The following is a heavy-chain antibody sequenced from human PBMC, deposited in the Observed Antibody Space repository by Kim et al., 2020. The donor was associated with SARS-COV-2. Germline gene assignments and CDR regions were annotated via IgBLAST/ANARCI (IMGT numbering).Heavy chain of an antibody. J-gene: IGHJ4*02. CDR2: IYYSGST. D-gene: IGHD3-22*01. Sequence: SETLSLTCTVSGGSISSGDYYWNWIRQPPGKGLEWIGYIYYSGSTYYNPSLKSRVTISIDTSKIQFSLKLSSVTAADTAVYYCARGYDSSVYRLDYWGQGTLVTVSS. V-gene: IGHV4-30-4*01. CDR3: ARGYDSSVYRLDY. CDR1: GGSISSGDYY.